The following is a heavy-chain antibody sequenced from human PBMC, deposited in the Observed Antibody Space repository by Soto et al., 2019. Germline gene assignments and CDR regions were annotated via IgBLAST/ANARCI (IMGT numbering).Heavy chain of an antibody. D-gene: IGHD6-13*01. CDR3: ARDPPRCIAAAGTCDYGMDV. Sequence: QVQLQQWGAGLLKPSETLSLTCAVYGGSFSGYYWSWIRQPPGKGLEWIGEINHSGSTNYNPSLKSRVTISVDTSKNQFSLKLSSVTAADTAVYYCARDPPRCIAAAGTCDYGMDVWGQGTTVTVSS. J-gene: IGHJ6*02. V-gene: IGHV4-34*01. CDR1: GGSFSGYY. CDR2: INHSGST.